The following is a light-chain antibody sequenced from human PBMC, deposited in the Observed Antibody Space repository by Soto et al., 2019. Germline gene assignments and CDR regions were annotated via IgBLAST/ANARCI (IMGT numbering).Light chain of an antibody. CDR3: QQYGSSPIT. V-gene: IGKV1-6*01. Sequence: AIQMTQSPSSLSASVGDRVTITCRASQGIRNDLGWYQQKPGKAPKLRIYAASSLQSGVPSRFSGSGSGTDFTLTISRLEPEDFAVYYCQQYGSSPITFGQGTRLEIK. CDR2: AAS. CDR1: QGIRND. J-gene: IGKJ5*01.